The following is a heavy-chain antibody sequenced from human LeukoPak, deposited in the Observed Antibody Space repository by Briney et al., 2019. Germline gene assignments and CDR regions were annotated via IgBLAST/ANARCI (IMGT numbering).Heavy chain of an antibody. Sequence: PGGSLRLSCAVSGFAVSSNYMTWVRQAPGKGLEWVSVIYSGGSTYYADSVKGRFTISSDNSENTVYLQMSSLRAEDTAVYYCARDFSGVDYFDYWGQGTLVTVSS. CDR2: IYSGGST. V-gene: IGHV3-53*01. CDR1: GFAVSSNY. CDR3: ARDFSGVDYFDY. D-gene: IGHD3-10*01. J-gene: IGHJ4*02.